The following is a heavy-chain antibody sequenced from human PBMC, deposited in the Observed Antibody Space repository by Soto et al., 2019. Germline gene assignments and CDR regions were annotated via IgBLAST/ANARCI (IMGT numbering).Heavy chain of an antibody. CDR1: GFSLSTSGVG. D-gene: IGHD1-7*01. CDR3: AHSPLTGTTWNNCFDP. J-gene: IGHJ5*02. Sequence: QITLKESGPSLVKPTQTLTLTCTFSGFSLSTSGVGVGWIRQPPGKALEWLALIYWDYDKRYTPSLKSRLIITKDTSKNQVVLTMTNMDPMDTATYYCAHSPLTGTTWNNCFDPWGQGTLVTVSS. CDR2: IYWDYDK. V-gene: IGHV2-5*02.